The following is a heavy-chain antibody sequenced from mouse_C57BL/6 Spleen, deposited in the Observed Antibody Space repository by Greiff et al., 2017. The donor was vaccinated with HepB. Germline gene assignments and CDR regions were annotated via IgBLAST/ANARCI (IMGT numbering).Heavy chain of an antibody. J-gene: IGHJ3*01. V-gene: IGHV1-85*01. CDR1: GYTFTSYD. CDR2: IYPRDGST. Sequence: QVHVKQSGPELVKPGASVKLSCKASGYTFTSYDINWVKQRPGQGLEWIGWIYPRDGSTKYNEKFKGKATLTVDTSSSTAYMELHSLTSEDSAVYFCARRDYYGSSPAWFAYWGQGTLVTVSA. CDR3: ARRDYYGSSPAWFAY. D-gene: IGHD1-1*01.